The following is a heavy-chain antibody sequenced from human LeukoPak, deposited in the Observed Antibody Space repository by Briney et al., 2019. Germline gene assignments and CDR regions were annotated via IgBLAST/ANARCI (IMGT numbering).Heavy chain of an antibody. CDR3: ARGGIYYYDSSGYSPFDY. CDR1: GFTFSSYS. CDR2: ISSSSSTI. D-gene: IGHD3-22*01. J-gene: IGHJ4*02. Sequence: GGSLRLSCAASGFTFSSYSMNWVRQAPGKGLEWVSYISSSSSTIYYADSVKGRFTISRDNAKNSLYLQMNSLRDEDTAVYYCARGGIYYYDSSGYSPFDYWGQGTLVTVSS. V-gene: IGHV3-48*02.